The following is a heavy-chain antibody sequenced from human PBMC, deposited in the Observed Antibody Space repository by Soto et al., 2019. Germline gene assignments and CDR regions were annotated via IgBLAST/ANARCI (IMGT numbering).Heavy chain of an antibody. CDR3: AHRESLLVDQNWSDP. D-gene: IGHD1-26*01. CDR1: GFALSSSGVG. J-gene: IGHJ5*02. CDR2: IYWNDDK. Sequence: SGPTLVNPTQTLTLTCTFSGFALSSSGVGVGWIRQPPGKALEWLALIYWNDDKRYSPSLKSRLTITKDTSKTQVVLTMTTMDPVDTATYFCAHRESLLVDQNWSDPWGQGTLVTVSS. V-gene: IGHV2-5*01.